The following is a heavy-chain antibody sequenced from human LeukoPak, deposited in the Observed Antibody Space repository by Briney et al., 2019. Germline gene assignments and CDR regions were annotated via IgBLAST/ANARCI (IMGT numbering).Heavy chain of an antibody. D-gene: IGHD2-2*01. V-gene: IGHV3-21*01. CDR2: ISSSSSYI. CDR1: GFTFSSYS. CDR3: ARVQGDIVVVPAAMAAFDI. Sequence: GGSLRLSCAASGFTFSSYSMNWVRQAPGKGLEWVSSISSSSSYIYYADSVKGRFTISRDNAKNSLYLRMNSLRAEDTAVYYCARVQGDIVVVPAAMAAFDIWGQGTMVTVSS. J-gene: IGHJ3*02.